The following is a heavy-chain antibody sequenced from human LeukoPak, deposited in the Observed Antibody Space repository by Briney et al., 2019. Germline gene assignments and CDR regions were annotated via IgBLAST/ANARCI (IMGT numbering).Heavy chain of an antibody. CDR3: ARDWGYCSGGSCRYFDY. Sequence: GASVKVSCKASGYTFTSYAMHWVRQAPGQRLEWMGWINAGNGNTKYSQKFQGRVTITRDTSASTAYMELSSLRSEDTAVYYCARDWGYCSGGSCRYFDYWAREPWSPSPQ. CDR1: GYTFTSYA. D-gene: IGHD2-15*01. J-gene: IGHJ4*02. V-gene: IGHV1-3*01. CDR2: INAGNGNT.